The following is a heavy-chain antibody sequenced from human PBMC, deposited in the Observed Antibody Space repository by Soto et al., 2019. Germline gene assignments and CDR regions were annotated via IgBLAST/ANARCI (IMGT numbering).Heavy chain of an antibody. Sequence: EVQLVESGGGLVQPGGSLRLSCAASGFSVSSKYMTWVRQAPGKGLEWVSVIYSGGSTYYADSVKGRFTISRHNSKNTLYLQMNKLRAEDTAVYYCARGTEAFDVWGQGTMVTVSS. CDR2: IYSGGST. J-gene: IGHJ3*01. V-gene: IGHV3-53*04. CDR1: GFSVSSKY. CDR3: ARGTEAFDV.